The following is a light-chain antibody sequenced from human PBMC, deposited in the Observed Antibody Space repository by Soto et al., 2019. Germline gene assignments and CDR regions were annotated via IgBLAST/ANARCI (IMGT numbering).Light chain of an antibody. CDR3: QQYNIYPLT. J-gene: IGKJ4*01. V-gene: IGKV1D-16*01. Sequence: DVQMTQSPSSLSASVGDRVTITCRASQDINSWLAWYQQKPGNPPKSLIYAASSLQTGVPSRFSGSASEPDFTLTISNLQPEDSATYYRQQYNIYPLTFGGGTKVEIK. CDR2: AAS. CDR1: QDINSW.